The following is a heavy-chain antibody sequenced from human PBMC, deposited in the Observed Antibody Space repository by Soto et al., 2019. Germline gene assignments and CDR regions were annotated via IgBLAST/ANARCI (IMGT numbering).Heavy chain of an antibody. J-gene: IGHJ4*02. D-gene: IGHD5-18*01. V-gene: IGHV3-23*01. CDR3: ARHGYSYGGGYFDY. CDR2: IICSGGSA. CDR1: GFTFSSYA. Sequence: GGSLRLSCAASGFTFSSYAMSWVRQAPGKGLEGGSAIICSGGSAYYADSVKGRFTISRDNSKNTLYLQMNSLRAEDTAVYYCARHGYSYGGGYFDYWGQGTLVTVSS.